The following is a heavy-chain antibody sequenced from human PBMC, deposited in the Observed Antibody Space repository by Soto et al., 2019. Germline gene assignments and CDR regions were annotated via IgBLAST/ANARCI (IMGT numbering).Heavy chain of an antibody. CDR2: IRKKTNSYTT. CDR1: GLTFSYRY. CDR3: TAVTTVGEYFDY. J-gene: IGHJ4*01. D-gene: IGHD4-17*01. V-gene: IGHV3-72*01. Sequence: PGGSLRLSCAASGLTFSYRYMDWVRQAPGKVLELVGRIRKKTNSYTTEYAASVKGRFIISRDDSTNSLYLQMSSLKTEATAVYYCTAVTTVGEYFDYWGQGTLVAFCS.